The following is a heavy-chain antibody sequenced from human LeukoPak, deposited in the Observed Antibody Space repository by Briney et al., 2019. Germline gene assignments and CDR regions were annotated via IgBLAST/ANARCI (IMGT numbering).Heavy chain of an antibody. Sequence: SVKVSCTASGGTFSSYAISWVRQAPGQGLEWMGGIIPIFGTANYAQKFQGRVTITADESTSTAYMELSSLRSEDTAVYYRAGGNTAMAPFDYWGQGTLVTVSS. J-gene: IGHJ4*02. CDR2: IIPIFGTA. D-gene: IGHD5-18*01. CDR3: AGGNTAMAPFDY. V-gene: IGHV1-69*13. CDR1: GGTFSSYA.